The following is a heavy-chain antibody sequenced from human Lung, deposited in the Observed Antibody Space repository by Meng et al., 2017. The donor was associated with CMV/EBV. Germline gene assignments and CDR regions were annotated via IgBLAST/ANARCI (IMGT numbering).Heavy chain of an antibody. J-gene: IGHJ6*02. V-gene: IGHV1-2*02. CDR1: GYTFSGYF. Sequence: ASXXVSXKASGYTFSGYFMYWVRQAPGQGLEWMGWINPKSGGTNYAQRFQGRVTMTRDTSTGTAYMELTRLRSDDTAVYYCARVLVMMYVDHYNIMDVWGQGNXVTGSS. D-gene: IGHD2-8*01. CDR3: ARVLVMMYVDHYNIMDV. CDR2: INPKSGGT.